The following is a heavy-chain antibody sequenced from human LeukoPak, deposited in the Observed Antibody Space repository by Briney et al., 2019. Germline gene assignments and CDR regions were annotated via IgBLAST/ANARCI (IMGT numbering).Heavy chain of an antibody. Sequence: SETLSLTCTVSGGSISRGDYYWSWIRQPPGKGLEWIGYIYYSGSTYYNPSLKSRVTISVDTSRNQFSLKLSSVTAADTAVYYCARGTMMSASYWGQGTLVTVSS. J-gene: IGHJ4*02. CDR2: IYYSGST. D-gene: IGHD3-22*01. V-gene: IGHV4-30-4*01. CDR3: ARGTMMSASY. CDR1: GGSISRGDYY.